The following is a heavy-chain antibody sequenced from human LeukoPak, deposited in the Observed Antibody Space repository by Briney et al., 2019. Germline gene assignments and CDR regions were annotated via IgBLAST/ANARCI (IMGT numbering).Heavy chain of an antibody. CDR3: ARGRGYSSGWGHYYYSIDV. Sequence: PSETLSLTCAVSGGSISSGGYSWSWIRQPPGKGLEWIGYIYHSGSTYYNPSLKSRVTISVDRSKNQFSLKLSSVTAADTSVFYCARGRGYSSGWGHYYYSIDVWGQGTTVTVSS. CDR2: IYHSGST. CDR1: GGSISSGGYS. D-gene: IGHD6-19*01. J-gene: IGHJ6*03. V-gene: IGHV4-30-2*01.